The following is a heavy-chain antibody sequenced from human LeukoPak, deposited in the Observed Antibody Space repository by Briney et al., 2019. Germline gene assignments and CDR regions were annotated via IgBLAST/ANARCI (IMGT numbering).Heavy chain of an antibody. CDR1: GYSFTNYW. V-gene: IGHV3-7*05. CDR2: IKHDGSDK. CDR3: ARKMNIVGAQGWGYGLDV. D-gene: IGHD1-26*01. Sequence: GESLKISCKGSGYSFTNYWIGWVRQMPGKGLEWVANIKHDGSDKKYVDSVKGRFTISRDNAKRSLYLQMNSLRAEDTAVYYCARKMNIVGAQGWGYGLDVWGHGTTVTVSS. J-gene: IGHJ6*02.